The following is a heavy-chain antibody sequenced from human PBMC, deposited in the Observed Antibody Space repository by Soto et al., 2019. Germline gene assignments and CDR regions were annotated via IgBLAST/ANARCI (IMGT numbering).Heavy chain of an antibody. J-gene: IGHJ3*02. CDR1: GFTFSSYS. V-gene: IGHV3-21*01. Sequence: EVQLVESGGGLVKPGGSLRLSCAASGFTFSSYSMNWVRQAPGKGLEWVSSISSSSSYIYYADSVKGRFTISRDNAKNSLYLQMNSLRAEDTAVYYCARVRTAVAGGEAFDIWGLGTMVTVSS. D-gene: IGHD6-19*01. CDR2: ISSSSSYI. CDR3: ARVRTAVAGGEAFDI.